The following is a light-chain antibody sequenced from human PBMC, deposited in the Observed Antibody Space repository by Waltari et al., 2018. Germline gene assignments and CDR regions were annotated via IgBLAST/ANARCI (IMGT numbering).Light chain of an antibody. CDR2: KAS. CDR3: QHYNTYSRSIT. CDR1: QSISSW. V-gene: IGKV1-5*03. J-gene: IGKJ5*01. Sequence: DIQMTQSPSTLSASVGDRVTIACRASQSISSWLAWYQQKPGKAPKLLIYKASTLESGVPSRFSGSGSGTEFNLTISSLQPDDFATYYIQHYNTYSRSITFGQGTRLEIQ.